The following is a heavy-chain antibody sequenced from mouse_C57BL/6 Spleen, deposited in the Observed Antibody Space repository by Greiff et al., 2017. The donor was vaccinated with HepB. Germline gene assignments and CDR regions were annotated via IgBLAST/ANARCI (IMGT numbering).Heavy chain of an antibody. CDR2: IGAGGSYT. V-gene: IGHV5-4*01. D-gene: IGHD1-1*01. Sequence: EVHLVESGGGLVKPGGSLKLSCAASGFTFSSYAMSWVRQTPEKGLEWVATIGAGGSYTYYPDNVKGRFTFSRDNAKNNRYLQMSHLKSEDTAMYYWARGAYGRSPEYFDYWGQGTTFTVSS. J-gene: IGHJ2*01. CDR3: ARGAYGRSPEYFDY. CDR1: GFTFSSYA.